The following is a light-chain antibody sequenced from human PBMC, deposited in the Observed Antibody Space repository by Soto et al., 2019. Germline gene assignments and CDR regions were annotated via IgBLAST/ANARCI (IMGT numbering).Light chain of an antibody. Sequence: EIVMTQSPTTLSVSPGEGATLSCRASQSVSSNLAWYQQKPGQAPRLLIYGASTRATGIPARFSGSGSGTEFTLTIGNLQSGDSAIYYCHQYDTWPPGTFGQGTKVDIK. J-gene: IGKJ1*01. CDR3: HQYDTWPPGT. V-gene: IGKV3-15*01. CDR2: GAS. CDR1: QSVSSN.